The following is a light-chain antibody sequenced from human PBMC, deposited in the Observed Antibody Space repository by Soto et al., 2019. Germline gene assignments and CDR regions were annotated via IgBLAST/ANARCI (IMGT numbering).Light chain of an antibody. CDR2: GAS. CDR3: QHYGRSPWT. CDR1: QSVGSRY. V-gene: IGKV3-20*01. Sequence: EIVLTQSPGTLSLSPGERATLSCRASQSVGSRYLAWYQQKPGQAPRLLIYGASRRATGIPDRFSGSGSGTDFTLPVSRLEPEDFAVYYCQHYGRSPWTVGQGTKVEIK. J-gene: IGKJ1*01.